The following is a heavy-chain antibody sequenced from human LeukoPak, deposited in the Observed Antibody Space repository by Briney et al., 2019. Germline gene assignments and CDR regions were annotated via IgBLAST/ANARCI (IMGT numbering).Heavy chain of an antibody. CDR3: ARTRGPTYYYGSGSCFDY. J-gene: IGHJ4*02. D-gene: IGHD3-10*01. Sequence: SETLSLTCAVYGGSFSGYYWSWIRQPPGKGLEWIGEINHSGSTNYNPSLKSRVTISVDTSKNQFSLKLSSVTAADTAVYYCARTRGPTYYYGSGSCFDYWGQGTLVTVSS. CDR2: INHSGST. CDR1: GGSFSGYY. V-gene: IGHV4-34*01.